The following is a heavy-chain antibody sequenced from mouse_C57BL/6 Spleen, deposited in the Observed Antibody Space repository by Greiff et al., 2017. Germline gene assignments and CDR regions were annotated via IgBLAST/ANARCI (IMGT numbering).Heavy chain of an antibody. J-gene: IGHJ2*01. V-gene: IGHV1-74*01. Sequence: QVQLQQPGAELVKPGASVKVSCKASGYTFTSYWMHWVKQRPGQGLEWIGRIHPSDSDTNYNQKFKGKATLTVDKSSSTAYMPLSSLTSEDSAVYYCAIAYDYDAFDYWGQGTTLTVSS. CDR2: IHPSDSDT. CDR3: AIAYDYDAFDY. CDR1: GYTFTSYW. D-gene: IGHD2-4*01.